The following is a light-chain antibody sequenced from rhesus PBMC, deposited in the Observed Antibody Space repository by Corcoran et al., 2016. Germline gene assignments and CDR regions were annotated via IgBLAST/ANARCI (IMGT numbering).Light chain of an antibody. CDR3: LQSKSSPT. CDR2: QAS. V-gene: IGKV7-13*01. J-gene: IGKJ1*01. Sequence: DIVLTQSPASLAVSPGQRATFTCRASESVSFFGINLIHWYQQKPGQPPKLLIYQASNKETGVPARFSGSGSWTDFTLIINPVEADDAADYYCLQSKSSPTFGQGIKVEIK. CDR1: ESVSFFGINL.